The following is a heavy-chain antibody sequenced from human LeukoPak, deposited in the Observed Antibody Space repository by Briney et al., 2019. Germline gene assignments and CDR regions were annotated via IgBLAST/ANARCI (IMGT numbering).Heavy chain of an antibody. CDR1: GDSVSGSSVA. Sequence: SQTLSLTCAISGDSVSGSSVAWNWIRQSPSRGLEWLGRTYYRSKWLVDYAESLKGRITINADTSKNQLSLQLLSVTPEDTAIYYCTRFYDTNSFDYWGQGTLVTVSS. J-gene: IGHJ4*02. D-gene: IGHD3-16*01. V-gene: IGHV6-1*01. CDR3: TRFYDTNSFDY. CDR2: TYYRSKWLV.